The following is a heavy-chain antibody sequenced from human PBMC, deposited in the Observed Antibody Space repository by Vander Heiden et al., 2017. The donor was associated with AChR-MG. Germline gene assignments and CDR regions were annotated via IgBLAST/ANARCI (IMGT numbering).Heavy chain of an antibody. V-gene: IGHV4-31*03. Sequence: QVQLQESGPGLVKPSQTLSLTCTVSGCSISSGGYCWSWIRQHPGKGLEWIGYIYYSGSTYYNPSLKSRVTISVDTSKNQFSLKLSSVTAADTAVYYCAREGVVPAASEDYWGQGTLVTVSS. D-gene: IGHD2-2*01. CDR1: GCSISSGGYC. CDR2: IYYSGST. CDR3: AREGVVPAASEDY. J-gene: IGHJ4*02.